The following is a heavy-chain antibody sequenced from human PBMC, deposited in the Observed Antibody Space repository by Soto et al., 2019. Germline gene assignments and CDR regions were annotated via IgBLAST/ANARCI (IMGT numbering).Heavy chain of an antibody. J-gene: IGHJ3*02. CDR2: INPNSGGT. CDR3: ARDRGYYDSSGYYYVEAFDI. D-gene: IGHD3-22*01. CDR1: GYTFTGYY. Sequence: SVKVSCKASGYTFTGYYMHWVRQAPGQGLEWMGWINPNSGGTNYAQKFQGRVTMTRDTSISTAYMELSRLRSDDTAVYYCARDRGYYDSSGYYYVEAFDIWGQGTMVTVSS. V-gene: IGHV1-2*02.